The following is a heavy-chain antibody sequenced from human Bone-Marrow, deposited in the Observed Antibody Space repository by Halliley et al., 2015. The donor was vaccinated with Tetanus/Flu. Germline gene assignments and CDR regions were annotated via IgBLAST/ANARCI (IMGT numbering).Heavy chain of an antibody. CDR3: ARLYCGGDCYHDF. Sequence: IGYIYYSGPTYYTPSLKNRLSISIDTSENQFSLKLSSVTAADTAVYYCARLYCGGDCYHDFWGQGTLVTVSS. J-gene: IGHJ4*02. V-gene: IGHV4-31*02. D-gene: IGHD2-21*02. CDR2: IYYSGPT.